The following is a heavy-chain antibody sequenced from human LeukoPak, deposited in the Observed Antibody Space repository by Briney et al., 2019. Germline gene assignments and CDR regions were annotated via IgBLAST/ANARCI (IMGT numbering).Heavy chain of an antibody. CDR3: ARDMYGGTDF. CDR1: GFTFSSYW. Sequence: PGGSLRLSCAASGFTFSSYWMSWVRQAPGKGLEWAANVKQDGSEKYYVDSVKGRFTISRDNAKNSLYLQMYSLRAEDTAVYYCARDMYGGTDFWGQGTLVTVSS. D-gene: IGHD2-8*01. V-gene: IGHV3-7*01. CDR2: VKQDGSEK. J-gene: IGHJ4*02.